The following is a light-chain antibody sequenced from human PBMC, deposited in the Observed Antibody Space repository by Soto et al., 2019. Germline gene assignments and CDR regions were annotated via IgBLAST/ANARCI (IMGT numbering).Light chain of an antibody. V-gene: IGKV3-15*01. Sequence: EIVLTQSPATLSLSPGERATLSCRASQSVSDYLAWYQQKPGQAPRLLIYDASTRATGIPARFSGSGSGTEFTLTISSLQSEDFAIYYCQHFNDWPYTFGQGTRLEIK. J-gene: IGKJ5*01. CDR3: QHFNDWPYT. CDR1: QSVSDY. CDR2: DAS.